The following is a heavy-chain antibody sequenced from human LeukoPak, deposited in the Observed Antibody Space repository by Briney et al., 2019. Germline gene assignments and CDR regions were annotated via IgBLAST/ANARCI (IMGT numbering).Heavy chain of an antibody. CDR2: IRSKAYGGTT. V-gene: IGHV3-49*04. Sequence: GRSLRLSCTASGFTFGDYAMSWVRQAPGKGLGWVGFIRSKAYGGTTEYAATVKCRFTISRDDSKSIAYLQMNSLKTEDTAVYYCTRASGKYYDFWSGYYTGYFQHWGQGTLVTVSS. CDR3: TRASGKYYDFWSGYYTGYFQH. J-gene: IGHJ1*01. CDR1: GFTFGDYA. D-gene: IGHD3-3*01.